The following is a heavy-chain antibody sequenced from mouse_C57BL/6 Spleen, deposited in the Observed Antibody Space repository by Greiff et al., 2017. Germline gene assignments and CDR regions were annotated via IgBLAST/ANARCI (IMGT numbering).Heavy chain of an antibody. Sequence: QVQLQQSGAELVRPGTSVKVSCKASGYAFTNYLIEWVKQRPGQGLEWIGVINPGSGGTNYNEKFKGKATLTADKSSSTAYMQLSSLTSEDSAVYFWARDYDSSPWFAYWGQGTLVTVSA. V-gene: IGHV1-54*01. CDR1: GYAFTNYL. J-gene: IGHJ3*01. D-gene: IGHD1-1*01. CDR2: INPGSGGT. CDR3: ARDYDSSPWFAY.